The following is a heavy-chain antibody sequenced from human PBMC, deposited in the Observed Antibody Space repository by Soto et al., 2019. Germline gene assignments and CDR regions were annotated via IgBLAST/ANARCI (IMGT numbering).Heavy chain of an antibody. CDR2: IRGSGGST. CDR1: GFTFSRYA. V-gene: IGHV3-23*01. D-gene: IGHD3-10*01. Sequence: EVQLLESGGDLVQPGGSLRLSCAASGFTFSRYAMNWVRQAPGKGLEWVSTIRGSGGSTDYVDSVKGRFTISRDNSKNTLFLQMNSLRVEDTAVYYCAKGTCDSGSCSIDYWGQGTLVTVSS. J-gene: IGHJ4*02. CDR3: AKGTCDSGSCSIDY.